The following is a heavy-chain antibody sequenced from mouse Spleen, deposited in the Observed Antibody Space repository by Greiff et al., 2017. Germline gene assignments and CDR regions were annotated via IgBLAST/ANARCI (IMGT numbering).Heavy chain of an antibody. CDR1: GFTFSSYA. V-gene: IGHV5-9-3*01. D-gene: IGHD2-1*01. CDR2: ISSGGSYT. Sequence: EVKLMESGGGLVKPGGSLKLSCAASGFTFSSYAMSWVRQTPEKRLEWVATISSGGSYTYYPDSVKGRFTISRDNAKNTLYLQMSSLRSEDTAMYYCARQGGNYDYWGQGTLVTVSA. J-gene: IGHJ3*01. CDR3: ARQGGNYDY.